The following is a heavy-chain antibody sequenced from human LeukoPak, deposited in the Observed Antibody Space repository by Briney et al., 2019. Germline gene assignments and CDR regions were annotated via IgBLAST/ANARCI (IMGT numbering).Heavy chain of an antibody. J-gene: IGHJ4*02. Sequence: PGGSLRLSCIASGFTFSSYEMSWVRQAPGKGLEWVSYISSSSGIFYADSVKGRFTISRDNAKNSMYLQMNSLRAEDTAVYYCARGFSYWGQGTLVTVSS. CDR3: ARGFSY. CDR2: ISSSSGI. CDR1: GFTFSSYE. V-gene: IGHV3-48*03.